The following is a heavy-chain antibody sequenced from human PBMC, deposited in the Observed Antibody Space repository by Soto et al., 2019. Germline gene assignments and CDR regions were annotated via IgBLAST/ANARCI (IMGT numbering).Heavy chain of an antibody. CDR3: ARWKAVVPASNHYYFDY. J-gene: IGHJ4*02. D-gene: IGHD2-2*01. CDR1: GGPFSGYY. V-gene: IGHV4-34*01. CDR2: INHSGST. Sequence: SETLSLTCAVYGGPFSGYYWSWIRQPPGKGLEWIGEINHSGSTNYNPSLKSRVTISVDTSKNQFSLKLSSVTAADTAVYYCARWKAVVPASNHYYFDYWGQGTLVTVSS.